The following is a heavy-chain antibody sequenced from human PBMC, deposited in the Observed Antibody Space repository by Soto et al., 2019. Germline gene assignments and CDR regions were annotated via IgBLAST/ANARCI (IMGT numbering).Heavy chain of an antibody. CDR3: ARNIGNYYDSSGYYFGMDV. CDR1: GYTLTELS. J-gene: IGHJ6*02. V-gene: IGHV1-24*01. D-gene: IGHD3-22*01. CDR2: FDPEDGET. Sequence: ASVKVSCKVSGYTLTELSMHWVRQAPGKGLEWMGGFDPEDGETIYAQKFQGRVTMTEDTSTDTAYMELSSLRSEDTAVYYCARNIGNYYDSSGYYFGMDVWGQGTTVTVSS.